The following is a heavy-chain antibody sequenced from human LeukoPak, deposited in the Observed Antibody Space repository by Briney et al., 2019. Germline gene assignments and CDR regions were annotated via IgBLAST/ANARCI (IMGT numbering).Heavy chain of an antibody. Sequence: ASVKVSCKASGYTFTSYAMHWVRQAPGQRLEWMGWINAGNGNTKYSQKFQGRVTITRDTSAGTAYMELSSLRSEDTAVYYCARARTMVRGVIITKFDPWGQGTLVTVSS. J-gene: IGHJ5*02. CDR2: INAGNGNT. CDR3: ARARTMVRGVIITKFDP. V-gene: IGHV1-3*01. CDR1: GYTFTSYA. D-gene: IGHD3-10*01.